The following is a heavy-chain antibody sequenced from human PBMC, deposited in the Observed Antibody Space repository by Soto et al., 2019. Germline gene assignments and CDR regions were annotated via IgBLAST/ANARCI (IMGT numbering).Heavy chain of an antibody. Sequence: GGSLRLSCAASGFTFSSYSMNWVRQAPGKGLEWVSSISSSSSYIYYADSVKGRFTISRDNAKNSLYLQMNSLRAEDTAVYYCARLIDDYYGSGSYYYYYGMDVWGQGTTVTVSS. V-gene: IGHV3-21*01. CDR1: GFTFSSYS. CDR3: ARLIDDYYGSGSYYYYYGMDV. CDR2: ISSSSSYI. J-gene: IGHJ6*02. D-gene: IGHD3-10*01.